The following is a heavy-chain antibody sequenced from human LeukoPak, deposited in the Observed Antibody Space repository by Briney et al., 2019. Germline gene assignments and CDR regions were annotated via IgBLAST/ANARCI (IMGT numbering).Heavy chain of an antibody. V-gene: IGHV4-31*11. D-gene: IGHD6-13*01. CDR3: ARLRWTSSSLSQYYFDY. J-gene: IGHJ4*02. Sequence: SETLSLTCAVSGGSISSGGYYWSWIRQHPGKGLEWIGYIYYSGSTYYNPSLKSRVTISVDTSKNQFSLKLSSVTAADTAVYYCARLRWTSSSLSQYYFDYWGQGTLVTVSS. CDR1: GGSISSGGYY. CDR2: IYYSGST.